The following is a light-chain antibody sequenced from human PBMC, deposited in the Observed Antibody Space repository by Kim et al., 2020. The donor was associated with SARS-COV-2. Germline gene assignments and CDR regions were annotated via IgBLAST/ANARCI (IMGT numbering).Light chain of an antibody. CDR1: SSNIGAGFD. CDR3: RSYDNSLRGYV. CDR2: DNT. Sequence: RVTISCTGSSSNIGAGFDVHWYQHLPGTAPKLLIFDNTNRPSGVPDRFSGSKSGTSASLAITGLQVEDEAEYYCRSYDNSLRGYVFGTGTKVTVL. V-gene: IGLV1-40*01. J-gene: IGLJ1*01.